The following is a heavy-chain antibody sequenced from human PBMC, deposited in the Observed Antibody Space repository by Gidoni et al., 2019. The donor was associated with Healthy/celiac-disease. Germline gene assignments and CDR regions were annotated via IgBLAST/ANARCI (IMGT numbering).Heavy chain of an antibody. Sequence: EVQLVESGGGLVQPGGSLRLSCAASGFTFSSYWMSWVRQAPGKGLEWVANIKQDGSEKYYVDSVKGRFTISRDNAKNSLYLQMNSLRAEDTAVYYCARLTTVTTSNYFDYWGQGTLVTVSS. CDR3: ARLTTVTTSNYFDY. J-gene: IGHJ4*02. CDR1: GFTFSSYW. D-gene: IGHD4-17*01. CDR2: IKQDGSEK. V-gene: IGHV3-7*01.